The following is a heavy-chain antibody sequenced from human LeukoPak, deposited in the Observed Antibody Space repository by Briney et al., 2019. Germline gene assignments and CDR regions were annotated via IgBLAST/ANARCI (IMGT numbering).Heavy chain of an antibody. CDR2: IWYDGSNK. J-gene: IGHJ3*02. CDR1: GFTLSSYG. CDR3: ARDDYGDYVDAFDI. Sequence: GGSLRLAWAASGFTLSSYGRGWVGQAPGKGRGGVAVIWYDGSNKYYADSVKGRFTISRDNSKNTLYLQMNSLRAEDTAVYYCARDDYGDYVDAFDIWGQGTMVTVSS. D-gene: IGHD4-17*01. V-gene: IGHV3-33*01.